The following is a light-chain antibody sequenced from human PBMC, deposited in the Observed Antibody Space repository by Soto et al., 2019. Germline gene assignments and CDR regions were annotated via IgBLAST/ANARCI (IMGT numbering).Light chain of an antibody. CDR3: QQFSSYPLT. CDR2: DAS. V-gene: IGKV3-20*01. J-gene: IGKJ4*01. Sequence: EFVLTQSPVTLSLSPGGRATLSCRASQTVRNNYLAWYQQKPGQAPRLLIYDASSRATGIPARFSGGGSGTDFTLTISSLEPEDFAVYYCQQFSSYPLTFGGGTKV. CDR1: QTVRNNY.